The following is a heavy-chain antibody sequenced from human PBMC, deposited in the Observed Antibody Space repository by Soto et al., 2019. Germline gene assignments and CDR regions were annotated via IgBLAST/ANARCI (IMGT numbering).Heavy chain of an antibody. CDR2: ISYDGSNK. CDR1: GFNFISYA. J-gene: IGHJ6*02. Sequence: GGSLRLSCAASGFNFISYAMHWVRQAPGKGLEWVAVISYDGSNKYYADSVKGRFTISRDNSKNTLYLQMNSLRAEDTAVYYCAGGTVDIVATRNYYYGMDVWGQGTTVTVSS. D-gene: IGHD5-12*01. CDR3: AGGTVDIVATRNYYYGMDV. V-gene: IGHV3-30-3*01.